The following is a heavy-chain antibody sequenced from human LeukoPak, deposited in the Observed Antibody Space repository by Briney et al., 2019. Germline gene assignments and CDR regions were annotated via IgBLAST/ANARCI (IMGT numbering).Heavy chain of an antibody. CDR2: MNPNSGNT. V-gene: IGHV1-8*01. Sequence: GASVKVSCKASGYTFTSYDINWVRQATGQGLEWMGWMNPNSGNTGYAQKFQGRVTMTRNTSISTAYMEMSSLGSEDTAVYYCARGREDYYDSGGHGIIDYWGQGTLVTVSS. J-gene: IGHJ4*02. CDR1: GYTFTSYD. D-gene: IGHD3-22*01. CDR3: ARGREDYYDSGGHGIIDY.